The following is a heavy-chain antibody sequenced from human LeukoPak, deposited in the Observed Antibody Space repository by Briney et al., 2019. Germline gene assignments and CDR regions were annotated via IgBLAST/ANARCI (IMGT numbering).Heavy chain of an antibody. V-gene: IGHV4-4*07. CDR1: GGSISIYY. CDR2: IFTSGIT. D-gene: IGHD5-24*01. CDR3: ARAERARYYYYMDV. J-gene: IGHJ6*03. Sequence: SETLSLTCTVSGGSISIYYWNWIRQPAGKGLEWIGRIFTSGITNYNPSLKSRVTISVDTSNNQFSLKLSSVTAADTAVYYCARAERARYYYYMDVWGKGTTVTVSS.